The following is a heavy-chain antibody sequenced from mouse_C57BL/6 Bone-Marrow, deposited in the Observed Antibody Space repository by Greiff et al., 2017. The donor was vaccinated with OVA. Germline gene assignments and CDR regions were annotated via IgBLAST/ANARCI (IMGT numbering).Heavy chain of an antibody. D-gene: IGHD2-2*01. Sequence: QVQLKQPGAELVMPGASVKLSCKASGYTFTSYWMHWVKQRPGQGLEWIGEIDPSDSYTNYNQKFKGKSTLTVDKSSSTAYMQLSSLTSEDSAVYYCARYGYDGNYFDYWGQGTTLTVSS. CDR1: GYTFTSYW. J-gene: IGHJ2*01. V-gene: IGHV1-69*01. CDR2: IDPSDSYT. CDR3: ARYGYDGNYFDY.